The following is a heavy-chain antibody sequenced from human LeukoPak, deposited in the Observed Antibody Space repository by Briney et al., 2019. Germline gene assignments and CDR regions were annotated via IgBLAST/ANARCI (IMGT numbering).Heavy chain of an antibody. D-gene: IGHD6-6*01. Sequence: PSETLSLTCTVSGGSISSYYWSWIRQPAGKELEWIGRIYTSGSTNYNPSLKSRVTMSVDTSTTQFSMKLSSVTAADTAVYYCARIGLVKGIDPWGQGTLVTVSS. J-gene: IGHJ5*02. CDR3: ARIGLVKGIDP. V-gene: IGHV4-4*07. CDR2: IYTSGST. CDR1: GGSISSYY.